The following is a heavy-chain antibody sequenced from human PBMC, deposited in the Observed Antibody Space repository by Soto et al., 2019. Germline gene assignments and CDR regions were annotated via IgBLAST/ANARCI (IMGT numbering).Heavy chain of an antibody. Sequence: AGGSLRLSCAASGFSFRNCAMTWVRQAPGKGLEWVSGLSGSGTMRYYADSVRGRFIISRDNAKNTLFLQMDNLRVEDSAVYYCAKEAEENENVPIPGDNWGQGTPVPASS. CDR3: AKEAEENENVPIPGDN. CDR1: GFSFRNCA. D-gene: IGHD1-1*01. CDR2: LSGSGTMR. J-gene: IGHJ4*02. V-gene: IGHV3-23*01.